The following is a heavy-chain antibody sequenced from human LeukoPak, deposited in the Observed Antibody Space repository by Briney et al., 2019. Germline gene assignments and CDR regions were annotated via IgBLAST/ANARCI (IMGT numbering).Heavy chain of an antibody. D-gene: IGHD5-24*01. Sequence: PGESLRLSCEAPGFTFRNYAMHWVRQAPGKGLEYVSTVSNNGGSTSYGESVKGRFTISRDNSKNTLYLQMGSLRVEDMGLYYCARNGYNSAHFDYWGQGTLVTVSS. J-gene: IGHJ4*02. CDR2: VSNNGGST. CDR1: GFTFRNYA. CDR3: ARNGYNSAHFDY. V-gene: IGHV3-64*02.